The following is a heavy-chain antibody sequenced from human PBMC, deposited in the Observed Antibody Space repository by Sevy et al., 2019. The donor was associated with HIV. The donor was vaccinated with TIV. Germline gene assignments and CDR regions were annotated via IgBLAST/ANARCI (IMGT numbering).Heavy chain of an antibody. V-gene: IGHV3-23*01. CDR2: FSASGGGT. Sequence: GGSLRLSCAASGFTFSSYAMSWVRQAPGQGLEWVSGFSASGGGTKYADSVKGRFTISRDNSKNTLSLQMNSLRAEDTAVYYCAKDRIWELGDAFDIWGQRTMVTVSS. J-gene: IGHJ3*02. D-gene: IGHD1-26*01. CDR3: AKDRIWELGDAFDI. CDR1: GFTFSSYA.